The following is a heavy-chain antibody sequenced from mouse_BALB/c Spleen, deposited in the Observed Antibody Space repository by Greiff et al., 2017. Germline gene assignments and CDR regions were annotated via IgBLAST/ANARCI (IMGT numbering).Heavy chain of an antibody. CDR2: IDPANGNT. J-gene: IGHJ3*01. V-gene: IGHV14-3*02. CDR3: APGFAY. CDR1: GFNIKDTY. Sequence: EVQLQQSGAELVRPGALVKLSCKASGFNIKDTYMHWVKQRPEQGLEWIGRIDPANGNTKYDPKFQGKATITADTSSNTAYLQLSSLTSEDTAVYYCAPGFAYWGQGTLVTVSA.